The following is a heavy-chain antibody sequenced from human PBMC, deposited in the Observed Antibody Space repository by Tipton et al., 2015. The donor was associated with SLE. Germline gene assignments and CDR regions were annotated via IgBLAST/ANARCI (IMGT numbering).Heavy chain of an antibody. J-gene: IGHJ3*02. CDR2: IYHAGAT. CDR3: ARDRDIVLWPVPIPPAFDI. CDR1: GGSISRIGYY. Sequence: LRLSCTVSGGSISRIGYYWSWIRQVPEKGLEWFGFIYHAGATYYNPSLEGRVLISIDRIQNQFSLKLTSVTAADTAVYFCARDRDIVLWPVPIPPAFDIWGQRTTVAVSS. V-gene: IGHV4-31*03. D-gene: IGHD2-2*02.